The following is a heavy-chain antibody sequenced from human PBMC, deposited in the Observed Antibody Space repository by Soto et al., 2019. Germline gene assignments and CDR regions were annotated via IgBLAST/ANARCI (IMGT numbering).Heavy chain of an antibody. D-gene: IGHD5-12*01. V-gene: IGHV3-30-3*01. J-gene: IGHJ6*02. CDR2: ISYDGSNK. CDR1: GFTFSSYA. CDR3: ARDIRDGYNYYYYYGMDV. Sequence: QVQLVESGGGVVQPGRSLRLSCAASGFTFSSYAMHWVRQAPGKGLEWVAVISYDGSNKDYADSVKGRFTITRDNSKNTLYLQMNSLRAEDTAVYYCARDIRDGYNYYYYYGMDVWGQGTTVTVSS.